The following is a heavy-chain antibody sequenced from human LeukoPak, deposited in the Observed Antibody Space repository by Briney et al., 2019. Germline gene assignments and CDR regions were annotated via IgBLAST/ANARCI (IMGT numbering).Heavy chain of an antibody. V-gene: IGHV3-23*01. D-gene: IGHD6-13*01. Sequence: PGGSLRLSCAASGFTFSSYAMSWVRQAPGKGLEWVSAISGSGGSTYYADSVKGRFTISRDNSKNTLYLQMNSLRAEDTAVYYCAKDNGGSIAAAGSDYWGQGTLVTVSS. CDR2: ISGSGGST. CDR1: GFTFSSYA. CDR3: AKDNGGSIAAAGSDY. J-gene: IGHJ4*02.